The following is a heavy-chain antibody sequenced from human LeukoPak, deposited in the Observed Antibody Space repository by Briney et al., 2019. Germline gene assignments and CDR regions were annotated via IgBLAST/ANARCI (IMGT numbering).Heavy chain of an antibody. D-gene: IGHD3-10*01. CDR2: IYSGDTT. Sequence: QPGGSPRLSCATSGFNVSNKHKKWIRQAPGKGLEGVSIIYSGDTTYYSDSVKGRFILSSDNSKNMLYLQMNSLRVEDTAVYYCARERPGSRVLDYWGQGTVVTVSS. CDR1: GFNVSNKH. CDR3: ARERPGSRVLDY. V-gene: IGHV3-66*01. J-gene: IGHJ4*02.